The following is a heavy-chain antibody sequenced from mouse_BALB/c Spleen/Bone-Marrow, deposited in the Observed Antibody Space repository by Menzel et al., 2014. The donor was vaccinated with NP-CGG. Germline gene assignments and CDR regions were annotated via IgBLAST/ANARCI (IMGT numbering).Heavy chain of an antibody. CDR1: GFTFTDYY. CDR3: ARDDYYAMDY. V-gene: IGHV7-3*02. J-gene: IGHJ4*01. CDR2: IRNKANGCTT. Sequence: EVKLVESGGGLVQPGGSLRLSCATSGFTFTDYYMSWVRPPPGKALEWLGFIRNKANGCTTEYSASVKGRFTISRDNSQSILYLQMNTLRAEDSATYYCARDDYYAMDYWGQGTSVTVSS.